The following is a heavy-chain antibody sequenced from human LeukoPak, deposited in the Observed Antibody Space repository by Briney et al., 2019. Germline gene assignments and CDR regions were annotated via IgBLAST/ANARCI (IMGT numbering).Heavy chain of an antibody. J-gene: IGHJ4*02. V-gene: IGHV3-23*01. D-gene: IGHD1-26*01. CDR1: GFTFSSYT. Sequence: PGGSLRLSCAASGFTFSSYTMSWVRQAPGKGLEWVSAISGSGYSTYYADSVKGRFTISRDNSKKTLYLQMNSVRPEDTAVYYCARDRVGATDYFDYWGQGTLVTVSS. CDR2: ISGSGYST. CDR3: ARDRVGATDYFDY.